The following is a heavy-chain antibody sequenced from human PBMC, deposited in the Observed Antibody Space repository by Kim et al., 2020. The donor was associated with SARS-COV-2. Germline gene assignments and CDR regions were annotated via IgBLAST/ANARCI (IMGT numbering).Heavy chain of an antibody. Sequence: YGPSVAGQVTISADKSISTAYLQWSSLKASDTAMYFCARLYGSGNYYFDYWGQGTLVTVSS. J-gene: IGHJ4*02. D-gene: IGHD3-10*01. CDR3: ARLYGSGNYYFDY. V-gene: IGHV5-51*01.